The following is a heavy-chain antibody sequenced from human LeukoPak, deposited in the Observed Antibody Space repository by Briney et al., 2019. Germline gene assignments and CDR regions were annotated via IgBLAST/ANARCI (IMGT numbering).Heavy chain of an antibody. Sequence: GGSLRLSCGVSGFTFSSYGMHWVRQAPGKGLEGVAYIRYDGSNRHYADSVKGRFTISRDNSKNTLYLQMNSLRVEDTAVYYCAKGGRITMLRGVQRDLYFDYWGQGTPVSVSS. CDR3: AKGGRITMLRGVQRDLYFDY. D-gene: IGHD3-10*01. J-gene: IGHJ4*02. CDR1: GFTFSSYG. V-gene: IGHV3-30*02. CDR2: IRYDGSNR.